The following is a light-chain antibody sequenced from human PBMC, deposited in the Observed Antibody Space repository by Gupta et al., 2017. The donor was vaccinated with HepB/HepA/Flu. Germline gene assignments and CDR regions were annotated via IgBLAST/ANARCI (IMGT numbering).Light chain of an antibody. CDR3: QQYGSSTV. CDR1: QSVSSNY. CDR2: GAS. V-gene: IGKV3-20*01. Sequence: ENVWTQSPGTLSLSPGERATLSCRASQSVSSNYLAWYQQKPGQAPRLLIYGASSKATGIPDRFSGSGSGTYFTLSISILEPEDFAVYYCQQYGSSTVFGGGTKVEIK. J-gene: IGKJ4*01.